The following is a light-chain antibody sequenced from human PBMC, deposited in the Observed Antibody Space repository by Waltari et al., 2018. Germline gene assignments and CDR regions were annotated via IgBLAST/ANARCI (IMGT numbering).Light chain of an antibody. J-gene: IGLJ2*01. V-gene: IGLV2-11*01. CDR3: CSYVGSNVV. CDR1: SSDFNGYNY. Sequence: QTALTQPRSVSGSPGQSVTISCSGTSSDFNGYNYVSWYQQLPGKAPKLIIYDVVKRPSGVPVRFSASKSGNTASLTISGLQAEDEADYYCCSYVGSNVVFGGGTKLTVL. CDR2: DVV.